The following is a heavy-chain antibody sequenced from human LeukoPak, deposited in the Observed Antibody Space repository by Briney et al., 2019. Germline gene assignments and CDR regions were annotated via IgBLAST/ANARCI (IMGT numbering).Heavy chain of an antibody. Sequence: ASVKVSCKASGYTFTSYDINWVRQATGQGLEWMGWMNPNSGNTGYAQKFQGRVTMTRDTSISTAYMELSRLRSDDTAVYYCARKRGYSYGYDYWGQGTLVTVSS. CDR1: GYTFTSYD. CDR2: MNPNSGNT. CDR3: ARKRGYSYGYDY. D-gene: IGHD5-18*01. J-gene: IGHJ4*02. V-gene: IGHV1-8*01.